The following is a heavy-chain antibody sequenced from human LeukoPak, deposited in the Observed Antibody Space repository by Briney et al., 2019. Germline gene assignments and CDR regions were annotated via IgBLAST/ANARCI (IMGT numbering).Heavy chain of an antibody. J-gene: IGHJ4*02. D-gene: IGHD6-19*01. CDR1: GYTLTELS. CDR3: ATGAPLYSSGWYDLDY. V-gene: IGHV1-24*01. CDR2: FDPEDGET. Sequence: ASVKVSCKVSGYTLTELSMHWVRQAPGKGLEWMGGFDPEDGETIYAQKFQGRVTMTEDTSTDTAYIELSSLRSEDTAVYYCATGAPLYSSGWYDLDYWGQGTLVTVSS.